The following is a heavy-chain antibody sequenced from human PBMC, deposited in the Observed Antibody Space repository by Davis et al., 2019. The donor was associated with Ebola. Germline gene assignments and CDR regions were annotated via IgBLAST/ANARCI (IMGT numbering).Heavy chain of an antibody. D-gene: IGHD6-6*01. CDR1: GFSLSTSGVG. J-gene: IGHJ5*02. CDR2: IYWDDDK. Sequence: SGPTLVKPTQTLTLTCTFSGFSLSTSGVGVGWIRQPPGKALEWLALIYWDDDKRYSPSLKSRLTITKDTSKNQVVLTMTNMDPVDTATYYCARTGYKEYSSSSGGGWFDPWGQGTLVTVSS. CDR3: ARTGYKEYSSSSGGGWFDP. V-gene: IGHV2-5*02.